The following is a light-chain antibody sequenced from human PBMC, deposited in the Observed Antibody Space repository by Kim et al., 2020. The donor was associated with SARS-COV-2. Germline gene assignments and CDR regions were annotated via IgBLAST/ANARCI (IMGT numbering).Light chain of an antibody. CDR2: NDN. CDR1: SSNIGSNT. Sequence: QSVLTQPPSASGTPGQRVTISCSGSSSNIGSNTVNWYQQFPGTAPKLLIYNDNQRTSGVPDRFSVSKSGTSASLAISGLQSEEEADYYCAAWDDNLRGVFGGGTQLTVL. V-gene: IGLV1-44*01. J-gene: IGLJ3*02. CDR3: AAWDDNLRGV.